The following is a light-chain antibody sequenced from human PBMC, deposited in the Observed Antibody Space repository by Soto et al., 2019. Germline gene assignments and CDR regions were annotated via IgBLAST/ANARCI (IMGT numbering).Light chain of an antibody. CDR1: ISDVGTHGY. V-gene: IGLV2-8*01. CDR3: MCYAGGNNWV. Sequence: QSALTQPPSSSGSPGQSVTISCTGTISDVGTHGYVSWYQQHAGKAPKLVIYDVTKRPSGVPDRFSGSKSGNTASLTVSGLQAEDEADYYCMCYAGGNNWVFGGGTKVTVL. CDR2: DVT. J-gene: IGLJ3*02.